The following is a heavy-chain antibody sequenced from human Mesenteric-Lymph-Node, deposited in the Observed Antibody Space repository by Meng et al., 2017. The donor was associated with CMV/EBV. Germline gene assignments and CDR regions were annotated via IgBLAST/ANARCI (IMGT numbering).Heavy chain of an antibody. CDR3: ARGRDEGGMDV. CDR1: GYNFSNSD. J-gene: IGHJ6*02. Sequence: ASVKVSCKASGYNFSNSDIKWVRQAPGQGLEWMGWINPNSGGTNYAQKFQGRVTMTRDTSISTAYMELTSLRSEDTAVYYCARGRDEGGMDVWGQGTTVTVSS. CDR2: INPNSGGT. V-gene: IGHV1-2*02.